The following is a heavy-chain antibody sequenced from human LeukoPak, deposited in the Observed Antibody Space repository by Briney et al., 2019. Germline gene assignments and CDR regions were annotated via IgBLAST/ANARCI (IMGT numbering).Heavy chain of an antibody. CDR2: IYSGGST. CDR3: ARAWYYYGSMNDY. Sequence: GGSLRLSCAASGFTFSDYYMSWVRQAPGKGLEWVSVIYSGGSTYYADSVKGRFTISRDNSKNTLYLQMNSLRAEDTAVYYCARAWYYYGSMNDYWGQGTLVTVSS. D-gene: IGHD3-10*01. V-gene: IGHV3-66*01. J-gene: IGHJ4*02. CDR1: GFTFSDYY.